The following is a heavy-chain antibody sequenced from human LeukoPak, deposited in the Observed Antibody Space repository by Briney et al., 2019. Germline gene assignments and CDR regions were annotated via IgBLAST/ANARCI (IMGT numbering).Heavy chain of an antibody. V-gene: IGHV3-30*03. Sequence: PGRSLRLSCAASGFTFSNYGMHWVRQAPGKGLEWVVVISHDGSNNNYADSVKGRFTISRDNSKNTLYLQMNSLRAEDTAVYYCAANLGAKFDYWGQGTLVTVSS. CDR2: ISHDGSNN. CDR1: GFTFSNYG. CDR3: AANLGAKFDY. J-gene: IGHJ4*02. D-gene: IGHD1-26*01.